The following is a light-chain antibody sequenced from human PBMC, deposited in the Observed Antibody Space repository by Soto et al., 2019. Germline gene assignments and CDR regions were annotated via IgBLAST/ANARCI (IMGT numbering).Light chain of an antibody. J-gene: IGLJ2*01. CDR1: RNNIGAGYD. V-gene: IGLV1-40*01. CDR3: SSYGGNNNVL. Sequence: QSALTQPPSVSGAPGQRVTIDCTGTRNNIGAGYDVHWYRQVPGTAPQLLIYGNGNRPSGVPDRFSASKFGTSASLTIAGIQADDEADYYCSSYGGNNNVLFGGGTKLTVL. CDR2: GNG.